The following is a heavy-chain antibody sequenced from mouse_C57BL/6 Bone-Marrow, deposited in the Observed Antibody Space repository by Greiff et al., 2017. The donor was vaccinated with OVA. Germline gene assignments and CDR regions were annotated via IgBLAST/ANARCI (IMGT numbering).Heavy chain of an antibody. CDR1: GYTFTSYW. CDR2: IHPNSGST. Sequence: QVQLQQPGAELVKPGASVKLSCKASGYTFTSYWMHWVKQRPGQGLEWIGMIHPNSGSTNYNETFKSKATLTVDKSSSTAYMQLRSLTSEDSAVYYCARGYYGSSFAYWGQGTLVTVSA. D-gene: IGHD1-1*01. J-gene: IGHJ3*01. V-gene: IGHV1-64*01. CDR3: ARGYYGSSFAY.